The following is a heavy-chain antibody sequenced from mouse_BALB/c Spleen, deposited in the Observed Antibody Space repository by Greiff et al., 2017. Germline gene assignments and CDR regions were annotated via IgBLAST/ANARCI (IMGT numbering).Heavy chain of an antibody. Sequence: QVQLQQSGAELVRPGVSVKISCKGSGYTFTDYAMHWVKQSHAKSLEWIGVISTYYGDTSYNQKFKGKAKLTAVTSASTAYMELSSLTNEDSAVYYCTRYYRYDGWFAYWGQGTLVTVSA. D-gene: IGHD2-14*01. V-gene: IGHV1S137*01. J-gene: IGHJ3*01. CDR1: GYTFTDYA. CDR3: TRYYRYDGWFAY. CDR2: ISTYYGDT.